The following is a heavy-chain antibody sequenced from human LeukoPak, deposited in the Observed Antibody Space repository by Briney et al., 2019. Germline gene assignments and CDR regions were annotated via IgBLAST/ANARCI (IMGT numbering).Heavy chain of an antibody. CDR2: INAGNGNT. CDR1: GYTFTSYA. J-gene: IGHJ4*02. V-gene: IGHV1-3*01. Sequence: ASAKVSCKASGYTFTSYAMHWVRQAPGQRLEWMGWINAGNGNTKYSQKFQGRVTITRDTSASTAYMEPSSLRSEDTAVYYCARVFPVGAAYFDYWGQGTLVTVSS. CDR3: ARVFPVGAAYFDY. D-gene: IGHD1-26*01.